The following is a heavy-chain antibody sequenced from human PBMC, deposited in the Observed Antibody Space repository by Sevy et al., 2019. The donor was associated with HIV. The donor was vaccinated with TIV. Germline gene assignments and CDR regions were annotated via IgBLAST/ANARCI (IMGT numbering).Heavy chain of an antibody. J-gene: IGHJ6*03. CDR3: AKGGGGHYDPAEIAYYFYYYNMDV. CDR1: GFSFDSYG. CDR2: LRGSGTRT. D-gene: IGHD3-22*01. V-gene: IGHV3-23*01. Sequence: GGSLRLSCAVSGFSFDSYGMTWVRRAPAKGLEWVSALRGSGTRTYYADSVKGRFIISRDNCKNTLDLQMNSLRAEDKVIYYCAKGGGGHYDPAEIAYYFYYYNMDVWGKGTTVTVSS.